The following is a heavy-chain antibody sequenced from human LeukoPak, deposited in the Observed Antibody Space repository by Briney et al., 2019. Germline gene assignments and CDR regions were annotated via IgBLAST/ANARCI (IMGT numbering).Heavy chain of an antibody. CDR3: ARDLCLGNDCRYADY. CDR1: GGSIISGDYY. J-gene: IGHJ4*02. Sequence: SETPSLTCTVSGGSIISGDYYWSWIRQPPGKGLEWIGYIYYSGSTYYNPSLKSRVTISVDTSKNQFSLKLSSVTAADTAVYYCARDLCLGNDCRYADYWGQGTLVTVSS. D-gene: IGHD2-21*02. CDR2: IYYSGST. V-gene: IGHV4-30-4*08.